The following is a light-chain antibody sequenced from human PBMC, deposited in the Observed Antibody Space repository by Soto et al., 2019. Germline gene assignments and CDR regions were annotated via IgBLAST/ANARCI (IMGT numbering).Light chain of an antibody. V-gene: IGLV1-44*01. CDR3: AAWDDSLNGAV. CDR2: SNN. J-gene: IGLJ7*01. CDR1: SSNIGSNT. Sequence: QCVLTQSPSESGTPGQRVTISCSGSSSNIGSNTVNWYQQLPGTAPKLLIYSNNQRPSGVPDRFSGSKSGTSASLAISGLQSEDEADYYCAAWDDSLNGAVFGGGTQLTVL.